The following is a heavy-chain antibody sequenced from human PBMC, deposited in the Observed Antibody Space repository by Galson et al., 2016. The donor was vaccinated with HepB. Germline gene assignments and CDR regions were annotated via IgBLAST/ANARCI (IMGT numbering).Heavy chain of an antibody. V-gene: IGHV3-30*04. D-gene: IGHD2-2*01. J-gene: IGHJ4*02. CDR1: GFTFSSYA. CDR2: ISYDGTKK. CDR3: ARDPGGYCSTTTCWYYFDS. Sequence: SLRLSCAASGFTFSSYAMHWVRQAPGRGLEWVAFISYDGTKKYYSDSVKGRFSISRDNSKNTLYLQMNSLRVEYSAMYYCARDPGGYCSTTTCWYYFDSWGQGALVTV.